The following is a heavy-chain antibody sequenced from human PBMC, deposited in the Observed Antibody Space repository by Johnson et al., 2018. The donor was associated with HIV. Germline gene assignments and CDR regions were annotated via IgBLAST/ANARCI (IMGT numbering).Heavy chain of an antibody. V-gene: IGHV3-49*03. CDR3: SRGRYYSSSIDAFDI. D-gene: IGHD3-10*01. Sequence: EVQLVESGGDLVQPGRSLRLSCTTSGFTFGDYAISWFRQAPGKGLEDVGFIRRRASGATTHYAASVKGRFTISRDDSKSIAYLQMNSLKTEDTAVYYCSRGRYYSSSIDAFDIWGQGTMVTVSS. J-gene: IGHJ3*02. CDR2: IRRRASGATT. CDR1: GFTFGDYA.